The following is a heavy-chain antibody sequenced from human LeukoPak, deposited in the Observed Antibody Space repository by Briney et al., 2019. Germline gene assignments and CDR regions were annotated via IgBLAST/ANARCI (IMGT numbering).Heavy chain of an antibody. J-gene: IGHJ5*02. V-gene: IGHV1-18*01. CDR2: ISAYNGNT. CDR3: ARAPKPNWISPWGP. Sequence: GASVKVSCKASGYTFTSYDITWVRQATGQGLEWMGWISAYNGNTNYAQKLQGRVTMTTDTSTSTAYMELRSLRSDDTAVYYCARAPKPNWISPWGPWGQGTLVTVSS. D-gene: IGHD1-1*01. CDR1: GYTFTSYD.